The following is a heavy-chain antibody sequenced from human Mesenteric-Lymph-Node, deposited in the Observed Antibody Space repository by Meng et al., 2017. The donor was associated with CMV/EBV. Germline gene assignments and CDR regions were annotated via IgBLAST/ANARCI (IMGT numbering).Heavy chain of an antibody. V-gene: IGHV4-34*01. J-gene: IGHJ6*02. CDR3: ARGKYAAGRQGGPYYGMDV. CDR1: GGSFSGYY. CDR2: INHSGST. Sequence: SETLSLTCAVYGGSFSGYYWSWIRQPPGKGLEWIGEINHSGSTNYNPSLKSRVTISVDTSKNQFSLKLSSVTAADTAVYYCARGKYAAGRQGGPYYGMDVWGQGTTVTVSS. D-gene: IGHD6-6*01.